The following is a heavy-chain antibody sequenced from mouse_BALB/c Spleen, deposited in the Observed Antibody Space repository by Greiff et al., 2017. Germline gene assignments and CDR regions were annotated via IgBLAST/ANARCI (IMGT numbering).Heavy chain of an antibody. CDR1: GYSITSGYY. CDR3: AREDDYEGAY. Sequence: EVQLVESGPGLVKPSQSLSLTCSVTGYSITSGYYWNWIRQFPGKKLEWMGYISYDGSNNYNPSLKNRISITRDTSKNQFFLKLNSVTTEDTATYYCAREDDYEGAYWGQGTLVTVSA. V-gene: IGHV3-6*02. J-gene: IGHJ3*01. CDR2: ISYDGSN. D-gene: IGHD2-4*01.